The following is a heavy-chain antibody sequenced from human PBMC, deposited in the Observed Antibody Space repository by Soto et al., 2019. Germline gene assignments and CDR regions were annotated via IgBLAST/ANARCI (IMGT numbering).Heavy chain of an antibody. CDR1: GYTFTGYY. CDR2: INPNSGGT. D-gene: IGHD3-22*01. CDR3: ASCYKDYYDWVYYYYGMDV. Sequence: ASVKVSCKASGYTFTGYYMHWVRQAPGQGLEWMGWINPNSGGTNYAQKFQGRVTMTRDTSISTAYMELSRLRSDDTAVYYCASCYKDYYDWVYYYYGMDVWGQGTTVTVSS. V-gene: IGHV1-2*02. J-gene: IGHJ6*02.